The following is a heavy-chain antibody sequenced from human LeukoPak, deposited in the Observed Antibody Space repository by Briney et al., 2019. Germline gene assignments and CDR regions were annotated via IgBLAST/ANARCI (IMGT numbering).Heavy chain of an antibody. V-gene: IGHV4-59*01. Sequence: PSETLSLTCTVSGGSICSYYWSWIRQPPGKGLEWIGYIYYSGSTNYNPSLKSRVTTSVDTSKNQFSLDLSSVTAADTAVYYCARARYNWFDPWGQGTLVTVSS. J-gene: IGHJ5*02. CDR1: GGSICSYY. CDR3: ARARYNWFDP. CDR2: IYYSGST.